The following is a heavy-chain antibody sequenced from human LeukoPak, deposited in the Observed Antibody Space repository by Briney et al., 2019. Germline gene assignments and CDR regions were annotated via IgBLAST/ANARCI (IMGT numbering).Heavy chain of an antibody. V-gene: IGHV4-34*01. CDR3: ASGVRSAYYFDP. CDR2: VEDKGAT. J-gene: IGHJ5*02. D-gene: IGHD3-3*01. CDR1: GGSFSGDY. Sequence: SETLSLTCAVYGGSFSGDYWSWIRQPPGKGLEWIGEVEDKGATNYDPSLRSRVTISVDTSKKQFSLKLRSVTAADTAVYFCASGVRSAYYFDPWGQGTLVTVSS.